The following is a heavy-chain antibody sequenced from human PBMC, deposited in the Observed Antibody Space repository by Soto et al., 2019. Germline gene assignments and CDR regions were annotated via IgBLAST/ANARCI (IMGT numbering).Heavy chain of an antibody. CDR3: AKVAESGALAEY. Sequence: GGPMRRSCAASGLICGDHGSKWGSQSPGKGLEWVAVISYDGSSKYYADSLKGRFTISRDNSKNTLYLQMNSLRAEDTAVYYCAKVAESGALAEYWGQGTL. CDR1: GLICGDHG. V-gene: IGHV3-30*18. J-gene: IGHJ1*01. CDR2: ISYDGSSK. D-gene: IGHD6-25*01.